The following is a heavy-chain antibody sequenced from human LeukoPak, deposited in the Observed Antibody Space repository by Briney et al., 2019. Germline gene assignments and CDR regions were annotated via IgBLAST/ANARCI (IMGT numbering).Heavy chain of an antibody. V-gene: IGHV4-59*05. CDR1: GGSISSYY. CDR3: ARPDAFDI. CDR2: IYYSGST. J-gene: IGHJ3*02. Sequence: SETLSLTCTVSGGSISSYYWSWIRQPPGKGLEWIGSIYYSGSTYYNPSLKSRVTISVDTSKNQFSLKLSSVTAADTAVYYCARPDAFDIWGQGTMVTVSS.